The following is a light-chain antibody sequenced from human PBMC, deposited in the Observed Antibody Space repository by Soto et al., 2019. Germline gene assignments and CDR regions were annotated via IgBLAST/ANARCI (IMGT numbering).Light chain of an antibody. CDR3: QQYYSYPPT. J-gene: IGKJ1*01. V-gene: IGKV1-8*01. Sequence: GRVTITSRASQCINSYLDWYQQKPGKAPKLLINAASTLQSGVPSRFSGSGSGTDFTRTISCLQSEDFATYYGQQYYSYPPTFGQGTKVDIK. CDR1: QCINSY. CDR2: AAS.